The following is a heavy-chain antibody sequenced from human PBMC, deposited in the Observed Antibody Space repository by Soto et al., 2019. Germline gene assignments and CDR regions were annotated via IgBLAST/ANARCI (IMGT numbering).Heavy chain of an antibody. CDR1: GFTFSSYG. CDR3: ARGDDIAARPYYYYYYMDV. V-gene: IGHV3-33*01. Sequence: QVQLVESGGGVVQPGRSLRLSCAASGFTFSSYGMHWVRQAPGKGLEWVAVIWYDGSNKYYADSVKGRFTISRDNSKNTLYLQMNSLRAEDSAVYYCARGDDIAARPYYYYYYMDVWGKGTTATVSS. CDR2: IWYDGSNK. J-gene: IGHJ6*03. D-gene: IGHD6-6*01.